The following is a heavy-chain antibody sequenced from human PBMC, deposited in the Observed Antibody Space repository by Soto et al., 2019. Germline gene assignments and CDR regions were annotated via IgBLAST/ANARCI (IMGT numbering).Heavy chain of an antibody. Sequence: QVQLVQSGAEVKKPGASVKVSCKASGYTFTGYYMHWVRQAPGQGLEWMGWINPNSGGTNYAQKFQGWVTMTRDTSISTAYMELSRLRSDDTAVYYCARGASTHYYDSSGYYYVWGQGTLVTVSS. CDR3: ARGASTHYYDSSGYYYV. CDR2: INPNSGGT. CDR1: GYTFTGYY. D-gene: IGHD3-22*01. J-gene: IGHJ4*02. V-gene: IGHV1-2*04.